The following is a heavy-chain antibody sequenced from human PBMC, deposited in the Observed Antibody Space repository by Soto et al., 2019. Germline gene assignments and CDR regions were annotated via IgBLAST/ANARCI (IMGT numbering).Heavy chain of an antibody. V-gene: IGHV4-31*02. Sequence: QVQMRQSGPGLVKPSQTLSLKCSVSGGSIGSRDYYWSWIRQHPEKGLEWIGSIYYNGNTDYNPSLRGRPNISLDASMNEFSLKLTSVTAADTAVYYCARDKGGAALKGSGMDVWGQGTTVTVS. CDR1: GGSIGSRDYY. CDR2: IYYNGNT. D-gene: IGHD2-8*01. CDR3: ARDKGGAALKGSGMDV. J-gene: IGHJ6*02.